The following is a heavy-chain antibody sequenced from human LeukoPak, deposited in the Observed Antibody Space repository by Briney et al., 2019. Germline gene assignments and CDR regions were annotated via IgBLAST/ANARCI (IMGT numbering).Heavy chain of an antibody. CDR2: ISSSGSTI. J-gene: IGHJ4*02. Sequence: GGSLRLSCAASGFTFSDYYMSWIRQAPGKGLEWVSYISSSGSTIYYADSVKGRFTISRDNSKNTLYLQMNSLRAEDTAVYYCAADFWSGYLSLPVDYWGQGTLVTVSS. V-gene: IGHV3-11*01. CDR1: GFTFSDYY. CDR3: AADFWSGYLSLPVDY. D-gene: IGHD3-3*01.